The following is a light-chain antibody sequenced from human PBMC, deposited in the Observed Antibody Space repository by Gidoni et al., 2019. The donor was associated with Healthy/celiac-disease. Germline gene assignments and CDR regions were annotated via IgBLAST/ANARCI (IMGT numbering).Light chain of an antibody. CDR3: QQFYSTPYT. J-gene: IGKJ2*01. CDR1: QSVLYSSSYKNY. Sequence: DIVMTQSLDSLAVSLGERATINCKSRQSVLYSSSYKNYLTWYQRKPGQPPNLLIYLASTRESGVPARLSGSGSGTDFTLTISSLQAENVAFYSCQQFYSTPYTFGQGTKLEIK. CDR2: LAS. V-gene: IGKV4-1*01.